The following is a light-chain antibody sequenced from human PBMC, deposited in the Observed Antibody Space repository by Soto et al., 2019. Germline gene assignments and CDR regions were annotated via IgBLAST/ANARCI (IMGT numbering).Light chain of an antibody. J-gene: IGKJ1*01. CDR2: DAS. Sequence: EIVLTQSPATLSLSPGERATLSCRASQSVSSYLAWYQQKPGQAPRLLIYDASNRATGIPARFSGSGSGTDFTLTISSLEPEDFAVYCCQQRSNWPWTFGQGTKGDIK. CDR3: QQRSNWPWT. CDR1: QSVSSY. V-gene: IGKV3-11*01.